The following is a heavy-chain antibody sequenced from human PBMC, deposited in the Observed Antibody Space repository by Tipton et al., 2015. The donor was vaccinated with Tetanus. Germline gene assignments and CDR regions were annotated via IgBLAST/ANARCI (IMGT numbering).Heavy chain of an antibody. CDR2: IWYDGSNK. Sequence: SLRLSCAASGFTFSSYGMHWVRQAPGKGLEWVTVIWYDGSNKYYADSVKGRFTISRDNSKNTVCLQMNSLRAEDTAVYYCARDRDDYGDYAPGFDYWGQGTLVTVSS. V-gene: IGHV3-33*01. CDR3: ARDRDDYGDYAPGFDY. J-gene: IGHJ4*02. CDR1: GFTFSSYG. D-gene: IGHD4-17*01.